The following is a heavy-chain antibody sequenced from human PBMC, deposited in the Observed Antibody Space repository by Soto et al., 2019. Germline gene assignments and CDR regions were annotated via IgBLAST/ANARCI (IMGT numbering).Heavy chain of an antibody. Sequence: QVQLVESGGGVVQPGGSLRLSCTASGFTFTTFVIHWVRQAPGTGLEWVALISYDGHNKYYSDSVKGRFTISRDNYKNTLSLQMNSLRAEDTAVYYCAKDLQAYGDYNYYYYGMDVWGQGTTVSFSS. CDR3: AKDLQAYGDYNYYYYGMDV. J-gene: IGHJ6*02. V-gene: IGHV3-30*18. CDR2: ISYDGHNK. CDR1: GFTFTTFV. D-gene: IGHD4-17*01.